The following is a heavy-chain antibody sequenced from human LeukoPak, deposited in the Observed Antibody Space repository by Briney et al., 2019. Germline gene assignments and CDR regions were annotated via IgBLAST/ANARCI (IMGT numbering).Heavy chain of an antibody. Sequence: GRSLRLSCAASGFTFDDYAMHWVRQAPGKGLEWVSGISWNSGSIGYTDSVKGRFTISRDNAKNSLYLQMNSLRAEDTALYYCAKDPGVIAAAGFDYWGQGTLVTVSS. D-gene: IGHD6-13*01. CDR2: ISWNSGSI. V-gene: IGHV3-9*01. CDR3: AKDPGVIAAAGFDY. CDR1: GFTFDDYA. J-gene: IGHJ4*02.